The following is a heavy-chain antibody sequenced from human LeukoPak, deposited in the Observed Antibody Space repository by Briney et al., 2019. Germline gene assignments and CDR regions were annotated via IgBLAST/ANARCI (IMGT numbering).Heavy chain of an antibody. D-gene: IGHD3-16*02. CDR1: GYTFTGYY. J-gene: IGHJ4*02. V-gene: IGHV1-2*02. CDR2: INPNSGGT. Sequence: ASVKVSCKASGYTFTGYYMHWVRQAPGQGLEWMGWINPNSGGTNYAQKFQGRVTMTRDTSISTAYMELSRLRAEDTAVYYCAKDRRDYVWGSYRHPLDYWGQGTLVTVSS. CDR3: AKDRRDYVWGSYRHPLDY.